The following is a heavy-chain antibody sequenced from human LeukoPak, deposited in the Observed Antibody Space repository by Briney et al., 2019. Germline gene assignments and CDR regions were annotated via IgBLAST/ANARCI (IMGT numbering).Heavy chain of an antibody. V-gene: IGHV4-59*01. CDR2: IYYSGST. CDR3: ARDRLEYSSSWYGTNWYFDL. D-gene: IGHD6-13*01. Sequence: PSETLSLTCTVSGGSISSYYWSWIRQPPGKGLEWIGYIYYSGSTNYNPSLKSRVTISVDTSKNQFSLKLSSVTAADTAVYYCARDRLEYSSSWYGTNWYFDLWGRGTLVTVSS. CDR1: GGSISSYY. J-gene: IGHJ2*01.